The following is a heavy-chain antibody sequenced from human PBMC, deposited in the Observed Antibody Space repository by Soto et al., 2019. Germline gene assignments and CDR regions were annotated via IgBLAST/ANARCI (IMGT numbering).Heavy chain of an antibody. CDR2: IHYSGST. Sequence: QVHLQESGPGLVKPSETLSLTCTVSSGSFSSYYWSWIRQPPGKGLEWIGYIHYSGSTNYNPSLKSRVTISVDTSNNQFSRKLNSVTAADTAVDYCAGDSGSYYGYVDLWGRGTLVTVSS. V-gene: IGHV4-59*01. CDR1: SGSFSSYY. CDR3: AGDSGSYYGYVDL. J-gene: IGHJ2*01. D-gene: IGHD1-26*01.